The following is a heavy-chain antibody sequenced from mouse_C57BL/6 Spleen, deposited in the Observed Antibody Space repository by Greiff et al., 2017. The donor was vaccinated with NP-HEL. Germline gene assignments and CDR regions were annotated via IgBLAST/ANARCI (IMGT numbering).Heavy chain of an antibody. CDR3: ARGLTTVEPWYFDV. V-gene: IGHV5-4*01. D-gene: IGHD1-1*01. Sequence: EVQLVESGGGLVKPGGSLKLSCAASGFTFSSYAMSWVRQTPEKRLEWVATISDGGSYTYYPDNVKGRVTISRDNAKNNLYLQMSHLKSEDTAMYYCARGLTTVEPWYFDVWGTGTTVTVSS. CDR1: GFTFSSYA. J-gene: IGHJ1*03. CDR2: ISDGGSYT.